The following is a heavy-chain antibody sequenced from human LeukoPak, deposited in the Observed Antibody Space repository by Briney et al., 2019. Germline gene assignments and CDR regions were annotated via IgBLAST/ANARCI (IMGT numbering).Heavy chain of an antibody. J-gene: IGHJ4*02. CDR3: ARDHQYDFDY. CDR1: GFTFTGYY. V-gene: IGHV1-2*02. D-gene: IGHD2-2*01. Sequence: ASVKVSCKASGFTFTGYYMHWVRQAPGQGLEWMGWINPRSGDTNYAQKFLGRVTMTRDTSISTAYMELSRLRSDDTAVYYCARDHQYDFDYWGQGTLVTVSS. CDR2: INPRSGDT.